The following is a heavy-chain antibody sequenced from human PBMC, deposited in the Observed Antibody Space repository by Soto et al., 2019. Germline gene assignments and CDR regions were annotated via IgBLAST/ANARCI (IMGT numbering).Heavy chain of an antibody. CDR2: ISSSSSYI. CDR1: GFTFSSYS. V-gene: IGHV3-21*01. J-gene: IGHJ6*02. D-gene: IGHD5-18*01. CDR3: ARDLGYSSDENYYYYGMDV. Sequence: GGSLRLSCAASGFTFSSYSMNWVRQAPGKGLEWVSSISSSSSYIYYADSVKGRFTISRDNAKNSLYLQMNSLRAEDTAVYYCARDLGYSSDENYYYYGMDVWGQGTTVTVSS.